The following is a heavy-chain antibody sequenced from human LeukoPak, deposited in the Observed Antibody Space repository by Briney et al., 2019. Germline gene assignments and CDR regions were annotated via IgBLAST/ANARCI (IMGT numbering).Heavy chain of an antibody. Sequence: AGGSLRLSCAASGFTFSSYGMHWVRQAPGKGLEWVSVIGASGGSTYYADSVKGRFTISRDNAKNSLYLQMNSLRAEDTAVYYCARSGYSSGGGDYWGQGTLVTVSS. D-gene: IGHD6-19*01. J-gene: IGHJ4*02. CDR2: IGASGGST. V-gene: IGHV3-21*01. CDR3: ARSGYSSGGGDY. CDR1: GFTFSSYG.